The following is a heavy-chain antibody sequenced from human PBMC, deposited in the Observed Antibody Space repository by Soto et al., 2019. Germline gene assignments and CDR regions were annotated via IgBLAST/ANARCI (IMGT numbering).Heavy chain of an antibody. CDR3: ARGGDYYDSSGSNWFDP. D-gene: IGHD3-22*01. CDR2: IYYSGST. Sequence: SETLSLTCTVSGGSVSSGSYYWSWIRQPPGKGLEWIGYIYYSGSTNYNPSLKSRVTISVDTSKNQFSLKLSSVAAADTAVYYCARGGDYYDSSGSNWFDPWGQGTLVTVSS. CDR1: GGSVSSGSYY. J-gene: IGHJ5*02. V-gene: IGHV4-61*01.